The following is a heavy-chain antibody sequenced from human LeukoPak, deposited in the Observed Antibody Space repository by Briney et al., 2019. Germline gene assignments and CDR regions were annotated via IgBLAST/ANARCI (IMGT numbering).Heavy chain of an antibody. V-gene: IGHV1-2*02. Sequence: ASVKVSCKASGYTFTGYYMHWVRQAPGQGLEWMGWINPNSGGTNYAQKFQGRVTMTRDTSISTAYMELSRLRSDDTAVYYFARELIDCSSTSCFYYDFWSGYWSNDYYFDYWGQGTLVTVSS. J-gene: IGHJ4*02. CDR3: ARELIDCSSTSCFYYDFWSGYWSNDYYFDY. D-gene: IGHD3-3*01. CDR2: INPNSGGT. CDR1: GYTFTGYY.